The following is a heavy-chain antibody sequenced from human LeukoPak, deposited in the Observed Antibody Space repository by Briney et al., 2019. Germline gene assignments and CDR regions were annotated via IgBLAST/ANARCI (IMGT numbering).Heavy chain of an antibody. CDR1: GFTFSNYW. V-gene: IGHV3-74*01. J-gene: IGHJ4*02. Sequence: GGSLRLSCAASGFTFSNYWMHWVRQGPGKGPVWVSRIKSDGSSTRFADSVQGRFTISRDNGKNTLYLQMNSLRAEDTAVYYCARGGDSSNWYPGYFDYWGQGALVTVSS. CDR3: ARGGDSSNWYPGYFDY. D-gene: IGHD6-13*01. CDR2: IKSDGSST.